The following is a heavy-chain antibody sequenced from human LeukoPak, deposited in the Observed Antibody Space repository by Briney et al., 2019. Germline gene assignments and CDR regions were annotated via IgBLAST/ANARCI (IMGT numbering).Heavy chain of an antibody. CDR3: ARAPYPESGYHSDSSNYSDCFDY. D-gene: IGHD3-22*01. CDR1: GGSISSSSYY. J-gene: IGHJ4*02. CDR2: IYYSGST. V-gene: IGHV4-39*07. Sequence: SETLSLTCTVSGGSISSSSYYWGWIRQPPGKGLEWIGSIYYSGSTYYNPSLKSRVTISLDTSKNQFSLRLSAMTAADTAVYYCARAPYPESGYHSDSSNYSDCFDYWGPGTLVTVSS.